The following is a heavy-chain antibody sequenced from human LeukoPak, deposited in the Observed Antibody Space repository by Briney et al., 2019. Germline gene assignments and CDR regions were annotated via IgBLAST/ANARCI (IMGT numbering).Heavy chain of an antibody. CDR3: ARAVWIWDY. CDR1: GFTFSNYW. D-gene: IGHD5-12*01. V-gene: IGHV3-7*03. J-gene: IGHJ4*02. Sequence: PGGSLRLSCAASGFTFSNYWMSWVRQAPGKGLEWVANIRQDGSEKYYVDSVKGRFTISGDNAKNSLYLQMNSLRAEDTAVYYCARAVWIWDYWGQGTLVTVSS. CDR2: IRQDGSEK.